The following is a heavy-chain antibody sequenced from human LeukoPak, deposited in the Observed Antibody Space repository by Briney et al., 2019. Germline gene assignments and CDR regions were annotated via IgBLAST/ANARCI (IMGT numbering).Heavy chain of an antibody. D-gene: IGHD3-10*01. CDR3: TTSSGTYHLY. J-gene: IGHJ4*02. Sequence: GASVKVSCKVSGHTLTELAIHWVRQAPGGGLEWMGGLDPEDGETIYAQTFQGRVTMTEDTSTDTAYMELTSLRSDDTAVYYCTTSSGTYHLYWGQGTLVTVSS. V-gene: IGHV1-24*01. CDR1: GHTLTELA. CDR2: LDPEDGET.